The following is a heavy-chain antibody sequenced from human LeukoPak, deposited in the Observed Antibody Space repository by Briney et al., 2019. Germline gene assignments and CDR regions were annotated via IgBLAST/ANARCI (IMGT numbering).Heavy chain of an antibody. D-gene: IGHD3-10*01. CDR2: ISGSGGST. CDR3: AKALYGSGRGYYFDY. V-gene: IGHV3-23*01. CDR1: GFTFDDYA. J-gene: IGHJ4*02. Sequence: PGRSLRLSCAASGFTFDDYAMHWVRQAPGKGLEWVSAISGSGGSTYYADSVKGRFTISRDNSKNTLYLQMNSLRAEDTAVYYCAKALYGSGRGYYFDYWGQGTLVTVSS.